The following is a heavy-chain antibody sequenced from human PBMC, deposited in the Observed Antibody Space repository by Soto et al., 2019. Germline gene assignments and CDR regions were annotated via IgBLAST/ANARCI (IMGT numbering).Heavy chain of an antibody. CDR2: IKSKTDGGTT. V-gene: IGHV3-15*01. Sequence: WGSLRISCATSVFTFSNAWMSWVRQAPGKGLEWVGRIKSKTDGGTTDYAAPVKGRFTISRDDSKNTLYLQMNSLKTEDTAVYDCTTDLGVTWKYYYYGMDVWGQGTTVTVSS. CDR1: VFTFSNAW. CDR3: TTDLGVTWKYYYYGMDV. D-gene: IGHD2-21*02. J-gene: IGHJ6*02.